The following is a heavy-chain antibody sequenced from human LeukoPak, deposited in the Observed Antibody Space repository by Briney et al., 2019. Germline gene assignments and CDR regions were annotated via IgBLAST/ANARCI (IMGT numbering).Heavy chain of an antibody. D-gene: IGHD3-22*01. J-gene: IGHJ5*02. CDR2: INHSGST. Sequence: SETLSLTCAVYGGSFSGYYWSWIRQPPGKGLEWIGEINHSGSTNYNPSLKSRVAISVDTSKNQFSLKLSSVTAADTAVYYCARGLLDYYDSSGSGPWGQGTLVTVSS. CDR1: GGSFSGYY. V-gene: IGHV4-34*01. CDR3: ARGLLDYYDSSGSGP.